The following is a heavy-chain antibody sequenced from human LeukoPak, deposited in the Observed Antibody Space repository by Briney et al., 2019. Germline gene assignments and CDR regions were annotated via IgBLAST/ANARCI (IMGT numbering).Heavy chain of an antibody. CDR2: IYYSGST. V-gene: IGHV4-39*01. J-gene: IGHJ2*01. CDR1: GGSISSSSYY. CDR3: ARSPPYSSGWRGGNWYFDL. Sequence: PSETLSLTCTVSGGSISSSSYYWGWIRQPPGKGLEWIGSIYYSGSTYYNPSLKSRVTISVDTSKNQFSLKLSSVTAADTAVYYCARSPPYSSGWRGGNWYFDLWGRGTLVTVSS. D-gene: IGHD6-19*01.